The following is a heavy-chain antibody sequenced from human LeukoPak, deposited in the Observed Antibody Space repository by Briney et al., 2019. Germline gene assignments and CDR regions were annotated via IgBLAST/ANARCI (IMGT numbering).Heavy chain of an antibody. Sequence: PSETLRLTCTASGGSISSYYWSWIRQPAGKGLEWIGRIYTSGSTNYNPSLKSRVTISVDKSKNQFSLKLSSVTAADTAVYYCARFYVNWFDPWGQGTLVSLSS. D-gene: IGHD5/OR15-5a*01. J-gene: IGHJ5*02. CDR2: IYTSGST. CDR3: ARFYVNWFDP. V-gene: IGHV4-4*07. CDR1: GGSISSYY.